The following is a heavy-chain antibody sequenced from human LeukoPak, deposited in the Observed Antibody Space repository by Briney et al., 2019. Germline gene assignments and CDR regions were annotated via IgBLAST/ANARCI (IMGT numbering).Heavy chain of an antibody. V-gene: IGHV1-8*03. J-gene: IGHJ6*03. CDR2: MNPNSGNT. D-gene: IGHD6-6*01. Sequence: ASVKVSCKASGYTFTSYDINWVRQATGQGLEWMGWMNPNSGNTGYAQKFQGRVTITRNTSISTAYMELSSLRSEDTAVYYCARSSSSYPEQAVDYMDVWGKGTTVTVSS. CDR1: GYTFTSYD. CDR3: ARSSSSYPEQAVDYMDV.